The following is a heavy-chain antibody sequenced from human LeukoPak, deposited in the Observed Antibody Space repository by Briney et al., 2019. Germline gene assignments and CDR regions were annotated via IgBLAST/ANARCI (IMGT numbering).Heavy chain of an antibody. D-gene: IGHD6-13*01. V-gene: IGHV1-46*01. CDR3: ARDRTGYSSLQEFDP. J-gene: IGHJ5*02. CDR2: INPSGGST. Sequence: ASVKVSCKASGYTFTSYYMHWVRPAPGQGLEWMGIINPSGGSTSYAQKFQGRVTMTRDTSTSTVYMELSSLRSEDTAVYYCARDRTGYSSLQEFDPWGQGTLVTVSS. CDR1: GYTFTSYY.